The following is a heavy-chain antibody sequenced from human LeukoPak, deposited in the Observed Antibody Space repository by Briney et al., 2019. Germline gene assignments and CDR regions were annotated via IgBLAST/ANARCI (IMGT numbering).Heavy chain of an antibody. CDR3: AREGIRIAAAGTIDY. V-gene: IGHV1-18*01. D-gene: IGHD6-13*01. CDR1: GYTFSNYA. CDR2: ISTYNGNT. Sequence: ASVKVSCTASGYTFSNYAINWVRQAPGQGLEWMGWISTYNGNTNYAQKLQDRVTMTTDTSTSTAYMELRSLRSDDTAMYYCAREGIRIAAAGTIDYWGQGTLVTVSS. J-gene: IGHJ4*02.